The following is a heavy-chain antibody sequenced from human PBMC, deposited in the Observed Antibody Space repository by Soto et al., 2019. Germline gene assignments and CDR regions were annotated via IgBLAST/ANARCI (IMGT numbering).Heavy chain of an antibody. CDR2: IYSTYGRRRK. J-gene: IGHJ3*01. Sequence: EEQLVESGGGLVQLGGSLRLSCAASGFSVSEKDMSWVRQAPGEGLEWVSTIYSTYGRRRKGYADYVEVTFTISRDNSKNTLSLQMNTLRAEDTSVYYCASADRSAFEVWGQGAMVIVSS. V-gene: IGHV3-66*01. CDR1: GFSVSEKD. CDR3: ASADRSAFEV.